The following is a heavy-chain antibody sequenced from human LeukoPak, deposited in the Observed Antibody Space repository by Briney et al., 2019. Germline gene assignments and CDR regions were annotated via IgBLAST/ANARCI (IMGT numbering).Heavy chain of an antibody. CDR3: ARGIEAAAVTIFDY. CDR2: IYPGDSGT. V-gene: IGHV5-51*01. J-gene: IGHJ4*02. Sequence: GESLKISCKGSGYSFTNYWIGWVRQMPGRGLEWMGIIYPGDSGTRYSPPFQGQVTISADKSISTAYLQWSSLKASDTAMYYCARGIEAAAVTIFDYWGQGALVTVSS. D-gene: IGHD6-13*01. CDR1: GYSFTNYW.